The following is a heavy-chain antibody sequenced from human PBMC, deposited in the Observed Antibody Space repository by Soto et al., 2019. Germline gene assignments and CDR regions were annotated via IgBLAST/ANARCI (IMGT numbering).Heavy chain of an antibody. J-gene: IGHJ4*02. CDR1: GFTFSTFD. V-gene: IGHV3-23*01. CDR3: VKGAWLDY. CDR2: IRGSSGST. Sequence: EVQLLESGGSVIQPGGSLILSCAASGFTFSTFDMTWVRQPPGKGLEWVSLIRGSSGSTYYADSVKGRFTISKDNSKNTLYLQMNSLRAEDTAVYFCVKGAWLDYWGQGNMVTVSS.